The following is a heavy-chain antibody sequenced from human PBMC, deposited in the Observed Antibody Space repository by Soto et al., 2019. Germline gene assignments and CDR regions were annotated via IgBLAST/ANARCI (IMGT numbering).Heavy chain of an antibody. Sequence: PSETLSLTCTVSGDPISSGAYYWSWIRQHPEKGLEWIGYIFYSGSTYYNPSLKSRVTISIDTSKNQFSLKLSSVTAADTAVYYCARNLYTTTEGFYGMDVWGQGTTVTVSS. CDR1: GDPISSGAYY. V-gene: IGHV4-31*03. D-gene: IGHD1-1*01. CDR2: IFYSGST. CDR3: ARNLYTTTEGFYGMDV. J-gene: IGHJ6*02.